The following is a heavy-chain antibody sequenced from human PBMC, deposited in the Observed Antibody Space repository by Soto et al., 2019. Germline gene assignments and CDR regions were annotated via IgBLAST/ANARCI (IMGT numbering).Heavy chain of an antibody. Sequence: GGSLRLSCAASGFTFTRYSMNWVRQAPGKGLEWVSSISSTTNYIYYADSMKGRFTVSRDNAKNAVYLEMNSLSAEDTAVYYCARESEDLTSNFDYWGKGTLVTVSS. V-gene: IGHV3-21*01. CDR2: ISSTTNYI. J-gene: IGHJ4*02. CDR1: GFTFTRYS. CDR3: ARESEDLTSNFDY.